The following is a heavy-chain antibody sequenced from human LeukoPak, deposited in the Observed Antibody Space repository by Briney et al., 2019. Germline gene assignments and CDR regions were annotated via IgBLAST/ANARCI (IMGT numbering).Heavy chain of an antibody. CDR3: ARHSGTYYTYYFDY. V-gene: IGHV4-39*01. J-gene: IGHJ4*02. D-gene: IGHD1-26*01. CDR1: GGSISSGSYY. CDR2: ISYNGST. Sequence: SETLSLTCTVSGGSISSGSYYWGWIRQPPGKGLEWIGSISYNGSTDCNPSHKSRVTISVDTSKNQFSLKLSSVTAADTAVYYCARHSGTYYTYYFDYWGQGTLVTVSS.